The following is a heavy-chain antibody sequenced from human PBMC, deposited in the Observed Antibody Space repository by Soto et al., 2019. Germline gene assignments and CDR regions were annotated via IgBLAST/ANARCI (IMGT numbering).Heavy chain of an antibody. CDR3: ARIKRGITIVRGVIAYYYYGMDV. J-gene: IGHJ6*02. D-gene: IGHD3-10*01. V-gene: IGHV2-70*01. Sequence: YGPTLVNPTHTLTLTCTFSGFSLSTSGMCVSWIRQPPGKALEWLALIDWDDDKYYSTSLKTRLTISKDTSKNQVVLTMTNMDPVDTATYYCARIKRGITIVRGVIAYYYYGMDVWGPVTKVTVFS. CDR1: GFSLSTSGMC. CDR2: IDWDDDK.